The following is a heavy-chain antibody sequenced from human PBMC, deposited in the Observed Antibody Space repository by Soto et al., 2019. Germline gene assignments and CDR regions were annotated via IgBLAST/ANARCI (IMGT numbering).Heavy chain of an antibody. Sequence: QAQLVESGGGVVQPGRSLRLSCAASGFSFSSYAMYWVRQAPGKGLEWVAIISYDGSNAQYADSVKGRFTVARDNSKNTLYLQMHSLTAEDTAVYYCARDGGGFGELLLNSYDAFDLWGQGKLVTVSS. D-gene: IGHD3-10*01. J-gene: IGHJ3*01. V-gene: IGHV3-30*19. CDR2: ISYDGSNA. CDR3: ARDGGGFGELLLNSYDAFDL. CDR1: GFSFSSYA.